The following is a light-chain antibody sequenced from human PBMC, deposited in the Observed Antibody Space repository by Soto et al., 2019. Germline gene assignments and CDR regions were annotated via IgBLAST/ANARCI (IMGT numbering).Light chain of an antibody. CDR1: QTISNY. J-gene: IGKJ2*01. V-gene: IGKV1-39*01. CDR2: AAS. CDR3: QQSYDLPYT. Sequence: DIQMTQSPSSLSASVGDRVTITCRASQTISNYLNWYQQKPGKAPKLLIYAASSSQSGVPSRFSGSGSGTDFTLTISSLQPEDFATYYCQQSYDLPYTFGQGTKLEIK.